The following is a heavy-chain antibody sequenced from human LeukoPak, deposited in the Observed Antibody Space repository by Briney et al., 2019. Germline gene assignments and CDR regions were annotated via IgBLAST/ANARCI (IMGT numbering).Heavy chain of an antibody. Sequence: EASVKVSCKASGYTFTGYYMHWVRQAPGQGLEWMGWINPNSGGTNYAQKFQGRVTMTRDTSISTAYMELSRLRSDDTAAYYCAHYCSGVSCHSDYWGQGTLVTVSS. CDR2: INPNSGGT. V-gene: IGHV1-2*02. D-gene: IGHD2-15*01. CDR3: AHYCSGVSCHSDY. J-gene: IGHJ4*02. CDR1: GYTFTGYY.